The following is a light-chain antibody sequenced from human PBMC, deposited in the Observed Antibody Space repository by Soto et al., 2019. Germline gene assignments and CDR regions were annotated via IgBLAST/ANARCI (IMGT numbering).Light chain of an antibody. Sequence: DIQMTQSPSTLSASVGDRVTITCRASQSIITWLAWYQQKPGQAPKLLIFGASNLQSGVPLRFRGSGSGTDFTLTISSLPPDDFATYYCQQYNTYPGKFGQGTKVEIK. CDR3: QQYNTYPGK. J-gene: IGKJ1*01. CDR2: GAS. CDR1: QSIITW. V-gene: IGKV1-5*03.